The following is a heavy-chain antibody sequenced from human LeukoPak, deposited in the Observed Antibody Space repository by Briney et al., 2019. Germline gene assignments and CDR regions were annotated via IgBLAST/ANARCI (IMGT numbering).Heavy chain of an antibody. V-gene: IGHV3-74*01. D-gene: IGHD1-26*01. Sequence: QSGGSLRLSCAASGFTLSSNWMHWVRQAPGKGLVWVSRINEDGSTTNYADSVKGRSTIFRDNAKNTLYLQMNSLRAEDTAVYYCVRDLGGRSGHWGQGTLVTVSS. CDR3: VRDLGGRSGH. CDR2: INEDGSTT. CDR1: GFTLSSNW. J-gene: IGHJ4*02.